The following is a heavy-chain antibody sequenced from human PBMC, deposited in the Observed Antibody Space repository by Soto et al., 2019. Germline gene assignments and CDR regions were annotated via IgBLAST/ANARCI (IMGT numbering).Heavy chain of an antibody. J-gene: IGHJ3*02. D-gene: IGHD3-10*01. CDR3: ARLEYYGAGSYGAFAI. CDR1: GGSISSYY. Sequence: PSETLSLTCTVSGGSISSYYWSWIRQPPGRGLEWIGYIYYSGSTNYNPSLKSRVTISVDTSKNQFSLKLSSVTAADTAVYYCARLEYYGAGSYGAFAICGQGTMVTVSS. CDR2: IYYSGST. V-gene: IGHV4-59*08.